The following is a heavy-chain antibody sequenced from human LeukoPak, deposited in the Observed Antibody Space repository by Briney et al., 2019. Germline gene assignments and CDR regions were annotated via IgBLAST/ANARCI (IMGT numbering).Heavy chain of an antibody. Sequence: PGGSLRLSCAASGFTVITNDMTWVRQAPGKGLEWVSEISGSGTTTYYADSVKGRFTISRDNTKNSLYLQMNSLRAEDTAVYYCAVRFDYWGQGILVTVSS. CDR2: ISGSGTTT. V-gene: IGHV3-48*04. CDR3: AVRFDY. J-gene: IGHJ4*02. CDR1: GFTVITND. D-gene: IGHD3-16*02.